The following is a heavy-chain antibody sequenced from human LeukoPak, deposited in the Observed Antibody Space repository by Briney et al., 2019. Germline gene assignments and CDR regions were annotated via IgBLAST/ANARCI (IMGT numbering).Heavy chain of an antibody. CDR2: IIPILGIA. J-gene: IGHJ6*02. CDR1: GGTFSSYA. Sequence: ASVKVSCKASGGTFSSYAISWVRQAPGQGLEWMGRIIPILGIANYAQKFQGRVTITADKSTSTAYMELSSLRSEDTVVYYCARELTYSANYYYYGMDVWGQGTTVTVSS. D-gene: IGHD5-18*01. CDR3: ARELTYSANYYYYGMDV. V-gene: IGHV1-69*04.